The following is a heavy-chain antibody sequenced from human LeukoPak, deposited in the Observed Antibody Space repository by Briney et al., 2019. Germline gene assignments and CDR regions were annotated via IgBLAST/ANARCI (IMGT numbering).Heavy chain of an antibody. CDR3: AREGRSDSGDYYPREGAFDF. CDR1: GFTFSSYG. J-gene: IGHJ3*01. V-gene: IGHV3-30*19. CDR2: ISYEGSRK. D-gene: IGHD3-22*01. Sequence: GGSLRLSCAASGFTFSSYGMHWVRQAPGKGLEWVAIISYEGSRKYYADSVKGRFTISRDNSKNTVYLQLNGLSAEDTAVYHCAREGRSDSGDYYPREGAFDFWGQGTMVTVSS.